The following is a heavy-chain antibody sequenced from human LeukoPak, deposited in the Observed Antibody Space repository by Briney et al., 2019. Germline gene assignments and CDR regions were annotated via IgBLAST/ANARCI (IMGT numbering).Heavy chain of an antibody. Sequence: SETLSLSCSVSGYSISSGYYWGWIRQSPGEGLEWIGSIYHSGSTYHNPSLKSRVTISVGTSKNQFSLKLSSVTAADTAVYYCARGVGYCSGGSCYSHYYYMDVWGKGTTVTVSS. D-gene: IGHD2-15*01. CDR2: IYHSGST. V-gene: IGHV4-38-2*02. J-gene: IGHJ6*03. CDR1: GYSISSGYY. CDR3: ARGVGYCSGGSCYSHYYYMDV.